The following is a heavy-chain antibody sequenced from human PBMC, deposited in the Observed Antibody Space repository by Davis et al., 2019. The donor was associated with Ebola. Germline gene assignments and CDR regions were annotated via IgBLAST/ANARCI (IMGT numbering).Heavy chain of an antibody. D-gene: IGHD3-16*01. CDR2: ISPSSSTI. CDR1: GFTFRTYA. CDR3: ARGRYAAY. Sequence: GESLKISCAASGFTFRTYALNWVRQAPGKGLEWLSYISPSSSTIDYADSVRGRFTVSRDNAKNSLYLQMNSLREEDTAVYYCARGRYAAYWGQGTLVTVSS. V-gene: IGHV3-48*02. J-gene: IGHJ4*02.